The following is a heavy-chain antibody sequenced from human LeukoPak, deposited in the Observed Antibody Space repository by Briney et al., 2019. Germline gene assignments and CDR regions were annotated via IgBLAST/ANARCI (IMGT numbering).Heavy chain of an antibody. D-gene: IGHD6-6*01. J-gene: IGHJ4*02. V-gene: IGHV3-23*01. CDR3: AKSRAAARPLDY. Sequence: GGSLRLSCAASGFTFNNYAMSWVRQAPGKGLEWVSAISGSGGSTYYADSVKGRFTISRDNSKNTLYLQMNSLRAEDTAVYYCAKSRAAARPLDYWGQGTLVTVSS. CDR1: GFTFNNYA. CDR2: ISGSGGST.